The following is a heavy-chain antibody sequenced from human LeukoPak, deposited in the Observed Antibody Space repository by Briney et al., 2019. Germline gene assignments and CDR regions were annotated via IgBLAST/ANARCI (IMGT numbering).Heavy chain of an antibody. V-gene: IGHV3-23*01. CDR2: ISGSGGST. CDR3: ALKGDIVVVPAAIRPQYFQH. J-gene: IGHJ1*01. D-gene: IGHD2-2*02. Sequence: GGSLRLSCAASGFTFSSYAMSWVRQAPGKGLEWVSAISGSGGSTYYADSVKGRFTISRDNSKNTLYLQMNSLRAEDTAVYYCALKGDIVVVPAAIRPQYFQHWGQGTLVTVSS. CDR1: GFTFSSYA.